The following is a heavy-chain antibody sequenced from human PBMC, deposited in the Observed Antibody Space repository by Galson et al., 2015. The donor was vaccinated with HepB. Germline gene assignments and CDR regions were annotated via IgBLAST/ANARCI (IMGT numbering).Heavy chain of an antibody. J-gene: IGHJ6*02. CDR3: ARDSIVDSSSWPYYYYGMDV. CDR1: GFTFSSYS. D-gene: IGHD6-13*01. Sequence: SLRLSCAASGFTFSSYSMNWVRQAPGKGLEWVSSISSSSSYIYYADSVKGRFTISRDNAKNSLYLQMNSLRAEDTAVYYCARDSIVDSSSWPYYYYGMDVWGQGTTVTVSS. CDR2: ISSSSSYI. V-gene: IGHV3-21*01.